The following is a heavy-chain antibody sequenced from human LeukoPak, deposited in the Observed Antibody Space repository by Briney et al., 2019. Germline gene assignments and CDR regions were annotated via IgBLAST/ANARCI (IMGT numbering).Heavy chain of an antibody. Sequence: SETLSLTCTVSGVSLSSGSYYWSWIRQPPGKGLEWIGSIYSSVSTYYNPSLKSRVTISVDTSKNQFSLRLSSVTAADTALYYCAYSGSYGHLGYWGQGIPVTVSS. CDR2: IYSSVST. D-gene: IGHD1-26*01. CDR3: AYSGSYGHLGY. CDR1: GVSLSSGSYY. J-gene: IGHJ4*02. V-gene: IGHV4-39*01.